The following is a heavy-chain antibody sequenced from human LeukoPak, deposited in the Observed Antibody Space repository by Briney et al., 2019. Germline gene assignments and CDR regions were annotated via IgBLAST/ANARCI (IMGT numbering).Heavy chain of an antibody. CDR1: GFTFSSYA. V-gene: IGHV3-23*01. CDR2: ISGSGGST. Sequence: GGSLRLSCAASGFTFSSYAMSWVRQAPGKGLEWVSAISGSGGSTYYADSVKGRFTTSRDNSKNTLYLQMNSLRAEDTAVYYCAKADYDSSGWYFDYWGQGTLVTVSS. J-gene: IGHJ4*02. CDR3: AKADYDSSGWYFDY. D-gene: IGHD3-22*01.